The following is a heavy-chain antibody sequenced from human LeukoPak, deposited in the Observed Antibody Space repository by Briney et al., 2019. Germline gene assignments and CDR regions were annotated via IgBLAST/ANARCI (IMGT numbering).Heavy chain of an antibody. CDR1: GFTFDDYA. J-gene: IGHJ4*02. D-gene: IGHD6-13*01. V-gene: IGHV3-9*01. Sequence: GRSLRLSCAASGFTFDDYAMHWVRQAPGKGLEWVSGISWNSGSIGYADSVKDRFTISRDNAKNSLYLQMNSLRAADTALYYCAKEDGSSWYHFDYWGQGTLVTVSS. CDR3: AKEDGSSWYHFDY. CDR2: ISWNSGSI.